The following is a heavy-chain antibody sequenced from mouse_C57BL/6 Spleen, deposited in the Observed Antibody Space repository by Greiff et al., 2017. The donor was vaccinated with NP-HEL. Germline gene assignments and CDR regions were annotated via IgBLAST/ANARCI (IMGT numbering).Heavy chain of an antibody. Sequence: VQLQQSGAELVKPGASVKISCKASGYAFSSYWMNWVKQRPGKGLEWIGQIYPGDGDTNYNGKFKGKATLTADKSSSTAYMQLSSLTSEDSAVYFGARRHFITTVNYCDYWGQGTTLTVSS. J-gene: IGHJ2*01. CDR2: IYPGDGDT. D-gene: IGHD1-1*01. V-gene: IGHV1-80*01. CDR3: ARRHFITTVNYCDY. CDR1: GYAFSSYW.